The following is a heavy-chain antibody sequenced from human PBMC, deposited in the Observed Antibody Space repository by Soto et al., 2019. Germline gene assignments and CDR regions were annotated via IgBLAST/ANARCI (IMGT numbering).Heavy chain of an antibody. CDR1: GFSFSDYY. V-gene: IGHV3-11*01. CDR3: ATAPQWGSHY. Sequence: QVQLVESGGGLVKPGGSLRLSCAASGFSFSDYYMSWIRQAPGKWLEWVSYISSSLNTLYYANSVKGRFTNSRDNDKKLLDLQMNSMRVEDTAVYYCATAPQWGSHYWGQGTLVTVSS. J-gene: IGHJ4*02. D-gene: IGHD6-19*01. CDR2: ISSSLNTL.